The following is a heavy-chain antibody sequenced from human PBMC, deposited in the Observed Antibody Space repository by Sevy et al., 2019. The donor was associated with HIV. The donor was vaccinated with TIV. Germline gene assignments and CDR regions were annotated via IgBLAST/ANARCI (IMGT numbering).Heavy chain of an antibody. V-gene: IGHV1-69*13. D-gene: IGHD6-13*01. CDR2: IIPMFGTA. CDR1: GRTFSNYA. J-gene: IGHJ4*02. Sequence: ASVKVSCKASGRTFSNYAIIWVRQAPGQGLEWMGGIIPMFGTANYVQKFQGRVTITADESTSTAYMELSSLRSEDTAVYYCARSISWHASFDFWGQGTLVTVSS. CDR3: ARSISWHASFDF.